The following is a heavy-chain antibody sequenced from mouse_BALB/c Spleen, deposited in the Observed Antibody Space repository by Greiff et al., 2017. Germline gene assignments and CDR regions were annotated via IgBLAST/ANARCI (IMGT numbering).Heavy chain of an antibody. CDR2: ISSGGGST. CDR3: ARENGNYDAMDY. CDR1: GFTFSSYT. Sequence: EVQLEESGGGLVQPGGSLKLSCAASGFTFSSYTMSWVRQTPEKRLEWVAYISSGGGSTYYPDTVKGRVTISSDNAKNTLYMQMNSLKAEDTAMYYCARENGNYDAMDYWGQGTSVTVSS. D-gene: IGHD2-1*01. V-gene: IGHV5-12-2*01. J-gene: IGHJ4*01.